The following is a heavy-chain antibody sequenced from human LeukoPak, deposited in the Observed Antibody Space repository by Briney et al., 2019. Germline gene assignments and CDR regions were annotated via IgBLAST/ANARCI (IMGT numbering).Heavy chain of an antibody. J-gene: IGHJ6*03. Sequence: GGSLRLSCAASGFTFSSYEMNWVRQAPGKGLEWVSYISSSGSTIYYADSVKGRFTISRDNAKNSLYLQMNSLRAEDTAVYYCARDRREYYYYYYMDVWGKGTTVTVSS. V-gene: IGHV3-48*03. CDR2: ISSSGSTI. CDR3: ARDRREYYYYYYMDV. CDR1: GFTFSSYE.